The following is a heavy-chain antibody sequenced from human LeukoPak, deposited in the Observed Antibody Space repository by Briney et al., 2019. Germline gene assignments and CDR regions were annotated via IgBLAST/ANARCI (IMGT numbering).Heavy chain of an antibody. CDR3: AREPYDISGYGMDV. Sequence: GGSLRLSCAASQFTFNIYPMHWVRQAPGKGLEWVATIAYDGTNIFYADSVRGRFTISRDNSKSALFLEMNSPRGEDTAVYYCAREPYDISGYGMDVWGQGTMVTVSS. CDR2: IAYDGTNI. V-gene: IGHV3-30-3*01. J-gene: IGHJ6*02. CDR1: QFTFNIYP. D-gene: IGHD3-22*01.